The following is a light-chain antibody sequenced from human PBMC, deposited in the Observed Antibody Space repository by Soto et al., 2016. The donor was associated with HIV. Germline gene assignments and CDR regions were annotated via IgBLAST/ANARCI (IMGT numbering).Light chain of an antibody. Sequence: SYEVTQTPSVSVSPGQTASISCSGDKLGNKYVCWYQQKPGQSPVLVIQEDTKRPSGIPERFSGTNSGNTATLTISGTQPMDEADYYCQVWDSSTVTFGGGTKLTVL. J-gene: IGLJ2*01. CDR3: QVWDSSTVT. CDR2: EDT. CDR1: KLGNKY. V-gene: IGLV3-1*01.